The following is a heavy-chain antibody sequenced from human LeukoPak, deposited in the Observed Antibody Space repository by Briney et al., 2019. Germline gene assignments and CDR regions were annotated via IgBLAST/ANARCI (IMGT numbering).Heavy chain of an antibody. D-gene: IGHD5-18*01. CDR1: GFTFRSYG. CDR3: ARDINSYGYYFDY. Sequence: GGSLRLSCAASGFTFRSYGMHWVRQAPGKGLEWVAVIWYDGSNKYYADSVKGRFTISRDNSKNTLYLQMNSLRAEDTAVYYCARDINSYGYYFDYWGQGTLVTVSS. J-gene: IGHJ4*02. V-gene: IGHV3-33*01. CDR2: IWYDGSNK.